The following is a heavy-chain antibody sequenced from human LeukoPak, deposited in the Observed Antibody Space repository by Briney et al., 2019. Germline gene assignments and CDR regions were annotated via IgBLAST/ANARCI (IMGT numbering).Heavy chain of an antibody. CDR3: ARLLTTVTTSRFDP. D-gene: IGHD4-17*01. CDR2: IYYSGST. V-gene: IGHV4-31*03. Sequence: SQTLSLTCTVSGGSISSGGYYWSWIRQHPGEGLEWIGYIYYSGSTYYNPSLKRRVTISVDTSKNQFSLKLSSVTAADTAVYYCARLLTTVTTSRFDPWGQGTLVTVSS. CDR1: GGSISSGGYY. J-gene: IGHJ5*02.